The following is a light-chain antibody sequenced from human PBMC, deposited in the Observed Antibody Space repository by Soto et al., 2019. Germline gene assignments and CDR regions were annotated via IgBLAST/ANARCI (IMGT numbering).Light chain of an antibody. CDR2: DAS. CDR1: QNIRNW. CDR3: QQYNSYSWT. J-gene: IGKJ1*01. V-gene: IGKV1-5*01. Sequence: DIQMTQSPSTLSASVGDSVTITCRASQNIRNWLAWYQQKPGKATKLLIYDASSLESGVPSRFSGSGSGTDFTLSISSMQTDDFGTYYCQQYNSYSWTVGPGTKVDIK.